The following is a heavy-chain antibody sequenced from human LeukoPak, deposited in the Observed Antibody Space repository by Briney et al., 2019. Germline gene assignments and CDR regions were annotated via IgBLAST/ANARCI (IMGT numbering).Heavy chain of an antibody. D-gene: IGHD6-6*01. V-gene: IGHV1-2*02. CDR3: ARVFAKYSSSGFDY. Sequence: APVKVSCKASGYTFTGYYMHWVRQAPGQGLEWMGWINPNSGGTNYAQKFQGRVTMTRDTSISTAYMELSRLRSDDTAVYYCARVFAKYSSSGFDYWGQGTLVTVSS. CDR2: INPNSGGT. J-gene: IGHJ4*02. CDR1: GYTFTGYY.